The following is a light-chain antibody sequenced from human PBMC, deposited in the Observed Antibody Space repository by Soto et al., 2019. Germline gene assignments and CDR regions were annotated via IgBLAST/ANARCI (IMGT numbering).Light chain of an antibody. J-gene: IGKJ1*01. CDR2: DVS. CDR3: QHYGGMWT. Sequence: DIQMTQSPSTLSASVGDRVTITCRASQSISGWLAWYQQKPGKAPKLLIYDVSSLESGVPSRFSGSGYGTEFTLTIRSLQPDDFATYCCQHYGGMWTFGQGTKVDIK. CDR1: QSISGW. V-gene: IGKV1-5*01.